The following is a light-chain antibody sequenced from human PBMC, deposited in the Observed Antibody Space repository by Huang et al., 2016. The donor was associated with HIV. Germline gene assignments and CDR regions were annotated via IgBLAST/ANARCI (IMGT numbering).Light chain of an antibody. CDR1: QSVGSY. CDR3: QQRSNRTPTT. J-gene: IGKJ1*01. Sequence: DIILTQYPATLSLSPGERATLSCRASQSVGSYLAWYQQKTGQAPRPLIYDASTRATGIPARLRGGWSGTDFTMTIIGLEPDDFAVDFCQQRSNRTPTTFGQGTKVE. CDR2: DAS. V-gene: IGKV3-11*01.